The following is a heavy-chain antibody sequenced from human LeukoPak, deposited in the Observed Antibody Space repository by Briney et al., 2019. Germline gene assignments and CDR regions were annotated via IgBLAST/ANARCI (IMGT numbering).Heavy chain of an antibody. D-gene: IGHD3-22*01. J-gene: IGHJ6*03. CDR1: GYTFTSYY. CDR3: ARDYLNRYYYDSSGYWDYYYYMDV. V-gene: IGHV1-46*01. Sequence: ASVKVSCKASGYTFTSYYMHWVRQAPGQGLEWMGIINPSGGSTSYAQKFQGRVTMTRDTSTSTVYMELSSLRSEDPAVYYCARDYLNRYYYDSSGYWDYYYYMDVWGKGTTVTISS. CDR2: INPSGGST.